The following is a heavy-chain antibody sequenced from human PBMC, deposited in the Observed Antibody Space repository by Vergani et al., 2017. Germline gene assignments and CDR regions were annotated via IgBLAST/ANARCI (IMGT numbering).Heavy chain of an antibody. Sequence: QVQLQQWGAGLLKPSETLSLTCAVYGGSFSGYYWSWIRQPPGKGLEWIGEINHSGSTNYNPSLKSRVTISVDTSKNQFSLKLSSVTAADTAVYYCARHDGSGDAFDIWGQGTMVTVSS. CDR2: INHSGST. D-gene: IGHD5-24*01. CDR3: ARHDGSGDAFDI. J-gene: IGHJ3*02. V-gene: IGHV4-34*01. CDR1: GGSFSGYY.